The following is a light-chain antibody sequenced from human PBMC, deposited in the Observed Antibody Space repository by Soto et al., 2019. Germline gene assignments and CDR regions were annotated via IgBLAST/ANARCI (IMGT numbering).Light chain of an antibody. CDR1: QNIITY. Sequence: DIKMTQSPSSVSASVGDMVTITCQASQNIITYLSWYQQKPGKVPKFLLYTASSLQSGVPTRFSGSGSGTDFTLTISSLLPEDFAPYYCQQTSSTPFTFGPGTKLAIK. CDR2: TAS. J-gene: IGKJ3*01. CDR3: QQTSSTPFT. V-gene: IGKV1-39*01.